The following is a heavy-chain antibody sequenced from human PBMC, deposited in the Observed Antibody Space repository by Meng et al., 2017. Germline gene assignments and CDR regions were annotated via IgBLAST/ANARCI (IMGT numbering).Heavy chain of an antibody. J-gene: IGHJ4*02. CDR1: GYTFTSYY. CDR2: INPSGGST. V-gene: IGHV1-46*01. Sequence: ASVKVSCKASGYTFTSYYMHWVRQAPGQGLEGMGIINPSGGSTSYAQKFQGRVTMTRDTSISTAYMELSSLRSEDTAVYYCARVVEYSGSAGGVDFDYWGQGTLVTVSS. CDR3: ARVVEYSGSAGGVDFDY. D-gene: IGHD1-26*01.